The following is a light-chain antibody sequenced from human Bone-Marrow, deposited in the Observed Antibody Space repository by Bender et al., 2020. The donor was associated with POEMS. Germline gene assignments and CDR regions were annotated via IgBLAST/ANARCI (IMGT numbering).Light chain of an antibody. Sequence: QSALTQPASVSGSPGQSITISCTGTNSDVGNYNLVSWYQKHPGKAPKLMIYEDTERPSGVSNRFSGSKSGTTAALTISALQPEDEAHYHCCSYAGSNTWVFGGGTKLTVL. CDR3: CSYAGSNTWV. V-gene: IGLV2-23*01. CDR2: EDT. CDR1: NSDVGNYNL. J-gene: IGLJ3*02.